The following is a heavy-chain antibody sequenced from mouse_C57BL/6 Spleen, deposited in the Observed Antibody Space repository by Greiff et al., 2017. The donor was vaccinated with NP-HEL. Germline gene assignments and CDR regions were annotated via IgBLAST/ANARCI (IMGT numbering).Heavy chain of an antibody. D-gene: IGHD2-1*01. CDR2: ISSGGSYT. Sequence: EVQRVESGGDLVKPGGSLKLSCAASGFTFSSYGMSWVRQTPDKRLEWVATISSGGSYTYYPDSVKGRFTISRDNAKNTLYLQMSSLKSEDTAMYYCARLTTKDYFDYWGQGTTLTVSS. CDR1: GFTFSSYG. J-gene: IGHJ2*01. V-gene: IGHV5-6*01. CDR3: ARLTTKDYFDY.